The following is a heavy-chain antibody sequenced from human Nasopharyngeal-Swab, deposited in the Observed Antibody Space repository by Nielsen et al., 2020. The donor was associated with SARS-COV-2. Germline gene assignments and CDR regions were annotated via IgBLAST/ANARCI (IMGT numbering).Heavy chain of an antibody. Sequence: LKISCAASGFTFSRDWMHWVRQPPGKGLVGVSRISPDGRGTSFADSVKGRFTISRDNAKNTLYLQMNSLRVEDTAVYFCARGTSDWRGIDYWGQGTLVTVSS. J-gene: IGHJ4*02. V-gene: IGHV3-74*01. CDR1: GFTFSRDW. CDR3: ARGTSDWRGIDY. D-gene: IGHD6-19*01. CDR2: ISPDGRGT.